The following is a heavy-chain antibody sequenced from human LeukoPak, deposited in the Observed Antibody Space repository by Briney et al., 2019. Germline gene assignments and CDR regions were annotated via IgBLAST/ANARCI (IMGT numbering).Heavy chain of an antibody. V-gene: IGHV4-61*02. J-gene: IGHJ3*02. CDR1: GGSISSGSYY. D-gene: IGHD3-22*01. CDR2: IYTSGST. Sequence: PSETLSLTCTVSGGSISSGSYYWSWIRQPAGKGLEWIGRIYTSGSTNYNPPLKSRVTISVDTSKNQFSLKLSSVTAADTAVYYCAREVRYDSSGYYYAPWGAFDIWGRGTMVTVSS. CDR3: AREVRYDSSGYYYAPWGAFDI.